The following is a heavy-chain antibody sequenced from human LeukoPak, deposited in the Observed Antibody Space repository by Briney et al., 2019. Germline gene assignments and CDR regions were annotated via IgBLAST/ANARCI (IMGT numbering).Heavy chain of an antibody. J-gene: IGHJ4*02. V-gene: IGHV5-51*01. CDR1: GYSFTSYW. CDR2: IYPGDSDT. D-gene: IGHD2-2*01. CDR3: ARGGYCSSTSCYPLY. Sequence: GESLKISCKGSGYSFTSYWIGWVRPMPGKGLEWMGIIYPGDSDTRYSPSFQGQVTISADKSISTAYLQWGSLKASDTAMYYCARGGYCSSTSCYPLYWGQGTLVTVTS.